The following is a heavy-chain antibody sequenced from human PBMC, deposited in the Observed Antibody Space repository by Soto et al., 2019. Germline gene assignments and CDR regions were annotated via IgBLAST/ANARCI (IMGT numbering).Heavy chain of an antibody. J-gene: IGHJ1*01. CDR1: GYIFTAYS. CDR2: VNPSGGST. D-gene: IGHD2-15*01. Sequence: QVQLVQSGAEVKKPGASVKVSCKASGYIFTAYSMHWVRQAPGQGLEWMGVVNPSGGSTNYAQKSQGRITMTRDTSTSTVYMYLSSLTSEDTAVYYCAREENCSDGICYSEYFQRWGQGTLVTVSS. CDR3: AREENCSDGICYSEYFQR. V-gene: IGHV1-46*01.